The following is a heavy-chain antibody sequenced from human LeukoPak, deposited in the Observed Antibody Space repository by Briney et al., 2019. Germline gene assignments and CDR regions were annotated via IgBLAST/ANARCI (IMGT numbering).Heavy chain of an antibody. V-gene: IGHV3-23*01. CDR2: ISGGGGR. J-gene: IGHJ4*02. CDR1: GFTFTSYA. D-gene: IGHD3-9*01. CDR3: AKWGDYDVLTGYYVSDY. Sequence: GGSLRLSCAASGFTFTSYAMSWVRQAPGKGLEWVSTISGGGGRYYADSVKGRFTISRDNSKNTLYLQMNSLRAEDTAVYYCAKWGDYDVLTGYYVSDYWGQGTLVTVSS.